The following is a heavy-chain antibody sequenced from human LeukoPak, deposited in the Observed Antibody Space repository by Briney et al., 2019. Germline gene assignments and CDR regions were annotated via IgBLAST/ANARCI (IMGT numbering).Heavy chain of an antibody. CDR1: GILFSNTA. D-gene: IGHD6-19*01. Sequence: GGSLGLSCAASGILFSNTAMNWARQSPGRGLEWVSAISGGGERAFYADSVKGRFTISRDNSKNILYLQMNGLTADDTAIYYCGKDGGQYSSGPEFDPRGQGALVTVSS. V-gene: IGHV3-23*01. CDR3: GKDGGQYSSGPEFDP. CDR2: ISGGGERA. J-gene: IGHJ5*02.